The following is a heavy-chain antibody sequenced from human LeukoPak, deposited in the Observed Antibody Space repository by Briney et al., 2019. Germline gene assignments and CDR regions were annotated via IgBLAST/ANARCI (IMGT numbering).Heavy chain of an antibody. CDR3: AREAARDIVVSHDAFDI. D-gene: IGHD2-15*01. V-gene: IGHV4-30-4*01. CDR2: IYYSGST. J-gene: IGHJ3*02. Sequence: SETLSLTCTVSGGSISSGDYYWSWIRQPPGKGLEWIGYIYYSGSTYYNPSLKSRVTISVDTSKNQFSLKLSSVTAADTAVYYCAREAARDIVVSHDAFDIWGQGTMVTVSS. CDR1: GGSISSGDYY.